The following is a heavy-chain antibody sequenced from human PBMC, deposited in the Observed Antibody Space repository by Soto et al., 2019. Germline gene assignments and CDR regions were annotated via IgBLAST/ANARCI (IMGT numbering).Heavy chain of an antibody. CDR1: GGSISSGGYS. D-gene: IGHD3-10*02. Sequence: SETLSLTCAVSGGSISSGGYSWSWIRQPPGKGLEWIGYIYHSGSTYYNPSLKSRVTISVDRSKNQFSLKLSSVTAADTAVYYCAREYYYGRGWFDPWGQGTLVTVSS. V-gene: IGHV4-30-2*01. J-gene: IGHJ5*02. CDR2: IYHSGST. CDR3: AREYYYGRGWFDP.